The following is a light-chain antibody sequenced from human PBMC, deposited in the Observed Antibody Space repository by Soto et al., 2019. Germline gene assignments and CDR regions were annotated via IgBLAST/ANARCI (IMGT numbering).Light chain of an antibody. CDR2: ANS. J-gene: IGLJ2*01. CDR3: QSHDSSLSALV. Sequence: SVLTQPPSVSGAPGQRVTISCTGSSSNIGAGYDVHWYQQLPGTAPKLLIYANSNRPSGVPDRFSGSKSGTSASLAITGLQAEDEADYYCQSHDSSLSALVFGGGTKLTVL. V-gene: IGLV1-40*01. CDR1: SSNIGAGYD.